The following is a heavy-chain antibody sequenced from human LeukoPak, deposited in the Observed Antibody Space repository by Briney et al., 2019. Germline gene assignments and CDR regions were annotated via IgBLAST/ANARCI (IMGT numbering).Heavy chain of an antibody. Sequence: PGGSLRLSCAASGFTFSSYGMHWVRQAPGKGLEWVAVISYDGSNNYYADSVKGRFTISRDNSKNTLYLQMNSLRAEDTAVYYCAKLPSMYCGGDCYTEYFQHWGQGTLVTVSS. V-gene: IGHV3-30*18. CDR1: GFTFSSYG. J-gene: IGHJ1*01. D-gene: IGHD2-21*02. CDR2: ISYDGSNN. CDR3: AKLPSMYCGGDCYTEYFQH.